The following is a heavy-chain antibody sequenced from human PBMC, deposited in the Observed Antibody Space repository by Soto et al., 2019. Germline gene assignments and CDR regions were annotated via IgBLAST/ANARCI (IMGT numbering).Heavy chain of an antibody. V-gene: IGHV3-21*01. CDR2: ISSSSYI. Sequence: PGGSLRLSCAASGFTFSSYSMNWVRQAPGKGLEWVSSISSSSYIYYADSVKGRFTISRDNAKNSLYLQMNSLRAEDTAVYYCARHSSSWYWGVDYWGQGTLVTVSS. D-gene: IGHD6-13*01. CDR3: ARHSSSWYWGVDY. CDR1: GFTFSSYS. J-gene: IGHJ4*02.